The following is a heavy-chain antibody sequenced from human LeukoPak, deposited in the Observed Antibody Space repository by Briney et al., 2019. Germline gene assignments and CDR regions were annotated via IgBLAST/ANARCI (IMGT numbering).Heavy chain of an antibody. CDR1: GFSLSTSGMC. V-gene: IGHV2-70*01. J-gene: IGHJ4*02. Sequence: SGPALVKHTQTLTLTCTFSGFSLSTSGMCVSWIRQPPGKALEWLALIDWDDDKYYSTSLKTRLTISKDTSKNQVVLTMTNMDPVDTATYYCARMGFDILTGYYWAFDYWGQGTLVTVSS. CDR3: ARMGFDILTGYYWAFDY. D-gene: IGHD3-9*01. CDR2: IDWDDDK.